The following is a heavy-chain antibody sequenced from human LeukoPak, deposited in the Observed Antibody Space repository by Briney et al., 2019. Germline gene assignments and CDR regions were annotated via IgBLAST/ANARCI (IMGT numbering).Heavy chain of an antibody. CDR2: INDSGST. Sequence: SETLSLTCAVYGGSFCDYYRSWLRQPPGKGLEWIGEINDSGSTYYNPSLRSRVTMSIDTSKNQFSLKLTSVTAADTAVYYCARAYYYYMDVWGKGTTVTVSS. CDR3: ARAYYYYMDV. J-gene: IGHJ6*03. CDR1: GGSFCDYY. V-gene: IGHV4-34*01.